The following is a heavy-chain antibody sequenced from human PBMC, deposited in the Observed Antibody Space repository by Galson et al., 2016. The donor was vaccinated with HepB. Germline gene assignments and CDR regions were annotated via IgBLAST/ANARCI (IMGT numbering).Heavy chain of an antibody. CDR2: GNPRTGST. V-gene: IGHV1-46*01. CDR3: ARDRGSNPLKGYGMDA. D-gene: IGHD3-10*01. CDR1: GYTFINYY. J-gene: IGHJ6*02. Sequence: SVKVSCKASGYTFINYYMHWVRQAPGQGLEWMGIGNPRTGSTSYAQKFQDRVTVTRDTSTSTVYMELSSLRSEDTAVYYCARDRGSNPLKGYGMDAWGQGTTVTVS.